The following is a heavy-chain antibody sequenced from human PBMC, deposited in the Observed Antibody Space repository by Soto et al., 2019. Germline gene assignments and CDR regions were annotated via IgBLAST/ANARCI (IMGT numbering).Heavy chain of an antibody. CDR1: GYTFFTYD. D-gene: IGHD2-15*01. J-gene: IGHJ5*02. Sequence: RASVKVSCKASGYTFFTYDIGWVRQAPGQGLEWMGWISTYSGDTKYAQKFQGRVTMTTDTSTTTAYMELSSLRSEDTAVYYCARDIVVVGNRFDPWGQGTLVTVSS. V-gene: IGHV1-18*01. CDR3: ARDIVVVGNRFDP. CDR2: ISTYSGDT.